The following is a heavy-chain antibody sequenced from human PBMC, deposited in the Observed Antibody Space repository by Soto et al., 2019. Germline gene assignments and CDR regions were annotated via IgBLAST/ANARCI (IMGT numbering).Heavy chain of an antibody. V-gene: IGHV1-18*01. Sequence: ASVKVSCKASGYTFTSYGIRWVRQAPGQGLEWMGWISAYNGNTNYAQKLQGRVTMTTDTSMSTAYMELRSLRSDDTAVYYCARRGQQLWWFDPWGQGTLVTVSS. CDR2: ISAYNGNT. D-gene: IGHD6-13*01. J-gene: IGHJ5*02. CDR3: ARRGQQLWWFDP. CDR1: GYTFTSYG.